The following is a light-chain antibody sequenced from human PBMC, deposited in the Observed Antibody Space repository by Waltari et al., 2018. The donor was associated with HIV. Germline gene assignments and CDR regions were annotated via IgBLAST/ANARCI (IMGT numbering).Light chain of an antibody. CDR2: EVS. J-gene: IGLJ3*02. CDR3: CSYAGSSTWV. CDR1: SSDGGSYNL. V-gene: IGLV2-23*02. Sequence: QSALTQPASVSGSPGQSITISCTGTSSDGGSYNLVSWYQQHPGKAPKLRIYEVSKRPSGVSNRFSGSKSGNTASLTISGLQAEDEADYYCCSYAGSSTWVFGGGTKLTVL.